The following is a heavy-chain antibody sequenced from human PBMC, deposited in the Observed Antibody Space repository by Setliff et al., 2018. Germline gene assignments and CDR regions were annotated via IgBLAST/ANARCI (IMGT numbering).Heavy chain of an antibody. D-gene: IGHD4-17*01. CDR3: AKDPNGDYVGAFDS. CDR2: ISNDGSSI. CDR1: GESFSNNY. V-gene: IGHV3-23*03. J-gene: IGHJ5*01. Sequence: ETLSLTCSVYGESFSNNYWSWIRQGPGKGLEWVSIISNDGSSIYYADSVKGRFTISRDNSKNTLYLQMNSLRAEDTAVYYCAKDPNGDYVGAFDSWSQGVLVTVSS.